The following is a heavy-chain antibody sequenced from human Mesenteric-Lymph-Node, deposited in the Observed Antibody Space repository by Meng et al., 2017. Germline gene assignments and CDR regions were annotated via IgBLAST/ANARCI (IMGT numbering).Heavy chain of an antibody. CDR3: ARREAGLGELLKY. CDR2: INTNTGNP. CDR1: GYTFTSYA. J-gene: IGHJ4*02. D-gene: IGHD3-10*01. V-gene: IGHV7-4-1*02. Sequence: QVQLVQSGSELKKPGASVTAACKASGYTFTSYASNWVRQAPGQGLEWMGWINTNTGNPTYAQGFTGRFVFSLDTSVITAYQQISSLKTEDTAVYYCARREAGLGELLKYWGQGTLVTVSS.